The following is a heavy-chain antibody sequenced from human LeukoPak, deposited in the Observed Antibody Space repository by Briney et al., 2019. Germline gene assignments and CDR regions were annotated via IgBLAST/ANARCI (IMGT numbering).Heavy chain of an antibody. Sequence: GGSLRLSCAASGSTFSSYAINWVRQAPGKGLEWVSAISGSGGSTYYADSVKGRFTISRDNSKNTLYLQMNSLRAEDTAVYYCAKVYDSSGYYYVDWGQGTLVTVSS. CDR3: AKVYDSSGYYYVD. D-gene: IGHD3-22*01. CDR1: GSTFSSYA. CDR2: ISGSGGST. V-gene: IGHV3-23*01. J-gene: IGHJ4*02.